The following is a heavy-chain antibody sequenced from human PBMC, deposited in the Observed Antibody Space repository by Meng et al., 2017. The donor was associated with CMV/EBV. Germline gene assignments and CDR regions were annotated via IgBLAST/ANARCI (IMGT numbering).Heavy chain of an antibody. V-gene: IGHV1-18*01. D-gene: IGHD2-21*01. CDR2: ISAYNGNT. J-gene: IGHJ6*02. CDR1: GYTFTSYG. Sequence: ASVKVSCKASGYTFTSYGISWVRQAPGQGLEWMGWISAYNGNTNYAQKLQGRVTMTTDTSTSTAYMELRSLRSDDTAVYYCARGLPWAPRLFRMVIGTRLGGMDVWGQGTTVTVSS. CDR3: ARGLPWAPRLFRMVIGTRLGGMDV.